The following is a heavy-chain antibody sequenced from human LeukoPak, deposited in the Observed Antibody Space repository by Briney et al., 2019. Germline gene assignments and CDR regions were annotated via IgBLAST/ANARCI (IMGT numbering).Heavy chain of an antibody. CDR3: ARHSGLRSPFDP. Sequence: SETLSLTCTVSDGSISSSTYYWGWIRQPPGKGLEWIGSIYYSGNTYSNPSLKSRVTISVDTSKNQLSLKLTSATAADTSVYYCARHSGLRSPFDPWGQGTLVTVSS. CDR2: IYYSGNT. J-gene: IGHJ5*02. CDR1: DGSISSSTYY. D-gene: IGHD3-3*01. V-gene: IGHV4-39*01.